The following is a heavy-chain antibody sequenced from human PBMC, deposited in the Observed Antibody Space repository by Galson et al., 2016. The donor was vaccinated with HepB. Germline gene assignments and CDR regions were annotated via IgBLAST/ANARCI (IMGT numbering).Heavy chain of an antibody. Sequence: SLRLSCAASGFTFDDYGMHWVRQAPGKGLEWVSGISWNGGSVRYADSVKGRFTISRDDAKNSLYLQMNSLRAEDTALYYCAKGGLDWSASHFDYWGQGTLATVSS. V-gene: IGHV3-9*01. J-gene: IGHJ4*02. CDR3: AKGGLDWSASHFDY. CDR1: GFTFDDYG. D-gene: IGHD3-9*01. CDR2: ISWNGGSV.